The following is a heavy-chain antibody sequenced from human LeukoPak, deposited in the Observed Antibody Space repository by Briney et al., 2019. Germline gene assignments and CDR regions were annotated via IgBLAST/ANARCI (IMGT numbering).Heavy chain of an antibody. CDR1: GIIFSNYG. J-gene: IGHJ4*02. Sequence: GGSLRLSCTVSGIIFSNYGMSRVRQAPGKGLEWVSGISGSGAKTYYADSVKGRFSISRDNSKNTVYLQVNSLGGEDTAVYYCAKDIRGYSSGWPWFDYWGQGTLVTVSP. D-gene: IGHD2-15*01. V-gene: IGHV3-23*01. CDR3: AKDIRGYSSGWPWFDY. CDR2: ISGSGAKT.